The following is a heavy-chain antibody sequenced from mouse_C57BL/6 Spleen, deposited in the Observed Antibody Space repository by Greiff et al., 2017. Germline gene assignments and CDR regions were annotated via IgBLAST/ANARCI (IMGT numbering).Heavy chain of an antibody. CDR1: GYTFTSYW. CDR3: AREGSNYFDY. V-gene: IGHV1-52*01. Sequence: VQLQQPGAELVRPGSSVKLSCTASGYTFTSYWMHWVKQRPIQGLDWIGNIDPSDSETHYNQKFKDKATLTVDKSSSTAYLQLSSLTSEDAAVYYCAREGSNYFDYWGQGTTLTVSS. J-gene: IGHJ2*01. CDR2: IDPSDSET.